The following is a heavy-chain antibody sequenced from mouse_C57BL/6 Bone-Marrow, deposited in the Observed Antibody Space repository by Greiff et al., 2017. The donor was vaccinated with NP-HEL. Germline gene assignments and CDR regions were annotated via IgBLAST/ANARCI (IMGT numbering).Heavy chain of an antibody. D-gene: IGHD2-3*01. CDR3: ARLGLYDGYY. CDR2: IDPSDSET. Sequence: QVQLKQPGAELVRPGSSVKLSCKASGYTFTSYWMHWVKQRPIQGLEWIGNIDPSDSETHYNQKFKDKATLTVDKSSSTAYMQLSSLTSEDSAVYYCARLGLYDGYYWGQGTTLTVSS. V-gene: IGHV1-52*01. CDR1: GYTFTSYW. J-gene: IGHJ2*01.